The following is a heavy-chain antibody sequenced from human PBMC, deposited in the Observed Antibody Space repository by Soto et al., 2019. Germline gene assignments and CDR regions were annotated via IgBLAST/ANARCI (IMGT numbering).Heavy chain of an antibody. J-gene: IGHJ6*02. CDR3: ARELIVGATPLELDYYGRDV. D-gene: IGHD1-26*01. Sequence: ASVMVSCKASGYTFTSYGISWVRQAPGQGLEWMGWISAYNGNTNYAQKLKGRVTMTTDTSTSTAYMELRSLRSDDTAVYYCARELIVGATPLELDYYGRDVWGQGTPGTVS. CDR1: GYTFTSYG. CDR2: ISAYNGNT. V-gene: IGHV1-18*01.